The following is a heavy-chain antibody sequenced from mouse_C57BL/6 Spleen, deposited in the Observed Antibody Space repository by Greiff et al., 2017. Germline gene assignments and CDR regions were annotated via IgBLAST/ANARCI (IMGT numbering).Heavy chain of an antibody. Sequence: DVKLQESGAELVRPGASVKLSCTASGFNIKDDYMHWVKQRPEQGLEWIGWIDPENGDTEYASKFQGKATITADTSSNTAYLQLSSLTSEDTAVYYCTGGNYYWYFDVWGTGTTVTVSS. V-gene: IGHV14-4*01. CDR2: IDPENGDT. CDR1: GFNIKDDY. D-gene: IGHD2-1*01. J-gene: IGHJ1*03. CDR3: TGGNYYWYFDV.